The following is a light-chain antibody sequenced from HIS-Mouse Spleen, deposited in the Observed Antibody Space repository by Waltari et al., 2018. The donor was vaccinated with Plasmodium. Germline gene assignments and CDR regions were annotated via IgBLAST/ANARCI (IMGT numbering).Light chain of an antibody. Sequence: DIQMTQSPSTLSASVGDRVTITCRASQSISSWLAWYQQKPGKAPKRLIYKASSLESGVPSRFGGSGSGTEFTLTISSLQPDDFATYYCQQRSNWPRVLTFGGGTKVEIK. J-gene: IGKJ4*01. CDR1: QSISSW. CDR2: KAS. V-gene: IGKV1-5*03. CDR3: QQRSNWPRVLT.